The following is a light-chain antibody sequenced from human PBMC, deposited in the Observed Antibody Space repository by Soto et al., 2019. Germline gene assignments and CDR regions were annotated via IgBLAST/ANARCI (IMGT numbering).Light chain of an antibody. CDR2: AAA. CDR1: QSISFY. J-gene: IGKJ1*01. CDR3: QQRYSTPPT. V-gene: IGKV1-39*01. Sequence: DIQMTQSPSSLSASVGDRVTITCRASQSISFYLNWYQQKPGKAPKLLIYAAASLHSGVPSSFSGSGSGTDFTLTISSLQAEDFATYYCQQRYSTPPTFGQGTKVEIK.